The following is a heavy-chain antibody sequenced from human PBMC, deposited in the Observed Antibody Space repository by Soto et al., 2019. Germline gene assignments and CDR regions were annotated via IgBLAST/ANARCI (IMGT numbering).Heavy chain of an antibody. D-gene: IGHD2-2*01. CDR3: AKVRYSSPMGYYYGMDV. J-gene: IGHJ6*02. V-gene: IGHV1-69*13. Sequence: ASVKVSCKASRVAFNKFIVTWVRQAPGLGLEWVGGVIPVFGTANYAQKFQGRVTITADESTSTSYMEVNNLRSEDTAVYYCAKVRYSSPMGYYYGMDVWGQGTTVTVSS. CDR2: VIPVFGTA. CDR1: RVAFNKFI.